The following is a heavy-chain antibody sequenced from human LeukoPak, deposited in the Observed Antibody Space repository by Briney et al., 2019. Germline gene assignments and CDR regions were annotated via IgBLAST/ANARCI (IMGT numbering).Heavy chain of an antibody. J-gene: IGHJ4*02. CDR3: AKGLQVPAALQA. Sequence: AGGSLRLSCAASGFTFSSYGMHWVRQAPGKGLEWVAFIRYDGSNKYYADSVKGRFTISRDNSKNTLYLQMNSLRAEDTAVYYCAKGLQVPAALQAWGQGTLVTVSS. D-gene: IGHD2-2*01. CDR1: GFTFSSYG. CDR2: IRYDGSNK. V-gene: IGHV3-30*02.